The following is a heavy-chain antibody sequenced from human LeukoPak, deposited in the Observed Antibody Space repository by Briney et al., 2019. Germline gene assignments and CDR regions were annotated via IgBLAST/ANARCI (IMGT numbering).Heavy chain of an antibody. D-gene: IGHD6-13*01. CDR3: AREGGSSSWYGGFFDY. CDR2: IWYDGSNK. Sequence: PGGSLRLSCAASGFTFSSYGMHWVRKAPGKGLEWVAVIWYDGSNKYYADSVKGRFTISRDNSKNTLYLQMNSLRAEDTAVYYCAREGGSSSWYGGFFDYWGQGTLVTVSS. V-gene: IGHV3-33*01. J-gene: IGHJ4*02. CDR1: GFTFSSYG.